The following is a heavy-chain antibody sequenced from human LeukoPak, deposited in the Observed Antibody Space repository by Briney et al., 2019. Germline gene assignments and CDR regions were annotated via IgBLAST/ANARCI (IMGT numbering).Heavy chain of an antibody. D-gene: IGHD3-22*01. V-gene: IGHV1-69*01. CDR3: ARSGPEWLLHNWFDP. CDR2: IIPIFGTA. CDR1: GGTFSSYA. J-gene: IGHJ5*02. Sequence: ASVKVSCKASGGTFSSYAISLVRQAPGQGLEWMGGIIPIFGTANYAQKFQGRVTITADESTSTAYMELSSLRSEDTAVYYCARSGPEWLLHNWFDPWGQGTLVTVSS.